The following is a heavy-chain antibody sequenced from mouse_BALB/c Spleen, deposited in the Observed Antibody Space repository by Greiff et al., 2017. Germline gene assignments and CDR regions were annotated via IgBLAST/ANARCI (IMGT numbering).Heavy chain of an antibody. CDR2: IWGGGST. J-gene: IGHJ1*01. Sequence: VQLVESGPGLVAPSQSLSITCTVSGFSLSRYSVHWVRQPPGKGLEWLGMIWGGGSTDYNSALKSRLSISKDNSKSHVFLKMNSLQTEDTAMYYGARTHGNYWYFDVWGAGTTVTVSS. D-gene: IGHD2-1*01. CDR1: GFSLSRYS. CDR3: ARTHGNYWYFDV. V-gene: IGHV2-6-4*01.